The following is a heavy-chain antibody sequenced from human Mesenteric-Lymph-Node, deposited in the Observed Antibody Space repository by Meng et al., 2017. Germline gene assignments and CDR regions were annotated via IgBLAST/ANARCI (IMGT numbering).Heavy chain of an antibody. CDR1: GYTFTSHG. Sequence: QLQLVQSAAEVKNSGAPVKASCKASGYTFTSHGISWVRQAPGQGLEWMGWISAYNGNTNYAQKLQGRVTMTTDTSTGTAYMELRSLRSDDTAVYFCARAGYSSSREFDYWGQGTLVTVSS. J-gene: IGHJ4*02. V-gene: IGHV1-18*01. D-gene: IGHD6-13*01. CDR2: ISAYNGNT. CDR3: ARAGYSSSREFDY.